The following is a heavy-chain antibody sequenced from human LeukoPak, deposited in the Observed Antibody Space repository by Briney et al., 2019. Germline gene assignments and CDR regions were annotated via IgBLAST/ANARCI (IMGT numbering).Heavy chain of an antibody. CDR1: GGSISSYY. D-gene: IGHD4-11*01. Sequence: SGTLSLTCTVSGGSISSYYWSWIRQPAGKGLEWIGRIYTSGSTNYNPSLKSRVTMSVDTSKNQFSLKLSSVTAADTAVYYCARDDYSNYEGAFDIWGQGTMVTVSS. V-gene: IGHV4-4*07. CDR2: IYTSGST. CDR3: ARDDYSNYEGAFDI. J-gene: IGHJ3*02.